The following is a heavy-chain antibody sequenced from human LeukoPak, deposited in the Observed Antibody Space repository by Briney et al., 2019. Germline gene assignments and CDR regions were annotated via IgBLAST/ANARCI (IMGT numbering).Heavy chain of an antibody. CDR2: INHSGST. J-gene: IGHJ4*02. D-gene: IGHD3-10*01. V-gene: IGHV4-34*01. Sequence: SETLSLTCTVSGGSISSYYWSWIRQPPGKGLEWIGEINHSGSTNYHPSLKSRVTISVDTSKNQFSLKLSSVTAADTAVYYCARVKGTMVRGVIIDPFDYWGQGTLVTVSS. CDR3: ARVKGTMVRGVIIDPFDY. CDR1: GGSISSYY.